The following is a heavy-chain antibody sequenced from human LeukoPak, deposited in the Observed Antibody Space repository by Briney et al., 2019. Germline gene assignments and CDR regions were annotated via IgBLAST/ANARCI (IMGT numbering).Heavy chain of an antibody. Sequence: GGSLRLSCAASGFTFSSYGMHWVRQAPGKGLEWVAFIRYDGSNKYYADSVKGRFTISRDKAKNSLYLQMNSLGAEDTAVYYCARLLRGGTSGYAFDIWGQGTGVTVSS. CDR3: ARLLRGGTSGYAFDI. D-gene: IGHD1-7*01. V-gene: IGHV3-30*02. J-gene: IGHJ3*02. CDR2: IRYDGSNK. CDR1: GFTFSSYG.